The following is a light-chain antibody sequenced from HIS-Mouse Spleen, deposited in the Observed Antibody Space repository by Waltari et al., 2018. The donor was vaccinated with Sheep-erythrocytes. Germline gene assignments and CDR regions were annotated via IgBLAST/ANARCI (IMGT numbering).Light chain of an antibody. J-gene: IGKJ1*01. Sequence: AIRMTQSPSSFSASTGDRVTITCRASQGISSYLAWYQQKPGQAPKPLIYAASTLQSGGPSRFSGSGSGTDFTLTISCLQSEDFATYYCQQYYSYPRTFGQGTKVEIK. CDR2: AAS. V-gene: IGKV1-8*01. CDR1: QGISSY. CDR3: QQYYSYPRT.